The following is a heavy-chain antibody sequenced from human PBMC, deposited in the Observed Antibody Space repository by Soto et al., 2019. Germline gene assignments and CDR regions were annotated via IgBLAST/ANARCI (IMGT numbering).Heavy chain of an antibody. CDR1: GFTFDDYT. Sequence: EVQLVESGGVVVQPGGSLRLSCAASGFTFDDYTMHWVRQAPGKGLEWVSLISWDGGSTYYADSVKGRFTISRDNSKNSLYLQMNRLRTEDTALYYCAKDIGGTPESHYFDYWGQGTLVTVSS. D-gene: IGHD3-16*01. V-gene: IGHV3-43*01. CDR3: AKDIGGTPESHYFDY. J-gene: IGHJ4*02. CDR2: ISWDGGST.